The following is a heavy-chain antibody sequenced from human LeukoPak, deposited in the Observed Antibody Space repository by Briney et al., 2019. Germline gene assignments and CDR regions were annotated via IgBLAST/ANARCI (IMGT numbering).Heavy chain of an antibody. V-gene: IGHV3-30*18. Sequence: VGSLRLSCAASGFTFSSYGMHCVRQAPGKGLGWAAVISYDGSSKYYADSVKGRFTISRDNSKNTLYLQMNSLRAEDTAVYYCAKDSRYRIAAAGRNHYYYYYGMDVWGQGTTVTVSS. CDR3: AKDSRYRIAAAGRNHYYYYYGMDV. J-gene: IGHJ6*02. CDR2: ISYDGSSK. D-gene: IGHD6-13*01. CDR1: GFTFSSYG.